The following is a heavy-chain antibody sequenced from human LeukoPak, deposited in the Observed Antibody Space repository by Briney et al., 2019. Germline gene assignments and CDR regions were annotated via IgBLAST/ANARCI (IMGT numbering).Heavy chain of an antibody. CDR3: ARLLMVRGVISHMDV. Sequence: GSLRLSCAASGFTFSDYCMSWIRQAPGKGLEWVSYISSSDSTIYSADSVKGRFTISRDNAKNSLSLQMNSLRAEDTAVYYCARLLMVRGVISHMDVWGKGTTVTVSS. CDR1: GFTFSDYC. D-gene: IGHD3-10*01. J-gene: IGHJ6*03. V-gene: IGHV3-11*04. CDR2: ISSSDSTI.